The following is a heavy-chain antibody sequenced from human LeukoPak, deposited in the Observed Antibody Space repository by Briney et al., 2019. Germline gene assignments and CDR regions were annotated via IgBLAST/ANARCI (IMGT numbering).Heavy chain of an antibody. CDR2: INPSGGST. J-gene: IGHJ3*02. CDR1: GYTFTSYY. D-gene: IGHD5-12*01. CDR3: ARDSLVALNAFDI. V-gene: IGHV1-46*01. Sequence: ASVKVSCKASGYTFTSYYMHWVRQAPGQGLEWMGIINPSGGSTSYAQKFQGRVTMTRDMSTSTVYMELRSLRSDDTAVYYCARDSLVALNAFDIWGQGTMVTVSS.